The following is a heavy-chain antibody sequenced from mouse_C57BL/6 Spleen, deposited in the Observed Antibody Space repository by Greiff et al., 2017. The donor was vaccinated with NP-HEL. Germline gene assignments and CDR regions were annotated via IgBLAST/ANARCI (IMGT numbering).Heavy chain of an antibody. V-gene: IGHV1-50*01. Sequence: VQLQQPGAELVKPGASVKLSCKASGYTFTSYWMQWVKQRPGQGLEWIGEIDPSDSYTNYNQKFKGKATLTVDTSSSTAYMQLSSLTSEDSAVYYCARFDRYFDVWGTGTTVTVSS. CDR1: GYTFTSYW. J-gene: IGHJ1*03. CDR3: ARFDRYFDV. CDR2: IDPSDSYT.